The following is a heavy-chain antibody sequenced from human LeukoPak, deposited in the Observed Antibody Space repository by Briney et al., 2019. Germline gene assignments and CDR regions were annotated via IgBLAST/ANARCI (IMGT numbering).Heavy chain of an antibody. V-gene: IGHV3-30-3*01. J-gene: IGHJ5*02. Sequence: PGGSLRLSCAASGFTFSSYWMHWVRQAPGKGLEWVAVISYDGSNKYYADSVKGRFTISRDNSKNTLYLQMNSLRAEDTAVYYCARGAVAGKIDPWGQGTLVTVSS. CDR1: GFTFSSYW. D-gene: IGHD6-19*01. CDR3: ARGAVAGKIDP. CDR2: ISYDGSNK.